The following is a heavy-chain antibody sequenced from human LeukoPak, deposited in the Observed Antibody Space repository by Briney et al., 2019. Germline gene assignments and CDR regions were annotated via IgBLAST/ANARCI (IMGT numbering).Heavy chain of an antibody. V-gene: IGHV4-59*01. CDR2: IYYSGST. CDR3: ARAATSSGWYIGY. CDR1: GGSISSYY. J-gene: IGHJ4*02. D-gene: IGHD6-19*01. Sequence: SETLSLTCTVSGGSISSYYSSWIRQPPGKGLEWIGYIYYSGSTNYNPSLKSRVTISVDTSKNQFSLKLSSVTAADTAVYYCARAATSSGWYIGYWGQGTLVTVSS.